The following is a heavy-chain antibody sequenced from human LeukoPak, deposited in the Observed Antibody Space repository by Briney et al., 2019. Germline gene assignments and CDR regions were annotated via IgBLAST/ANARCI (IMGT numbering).Heavy chain of an antibody. J-gene: IGHJ4*02. D-gene: IGHD5-18*01. CDR2: ISSSDAST. CDR1: GFTFSSYS. Sequence: GGSLRLSCAASGFTFSSYSMNRVRQAPGKGLEWVSIISSSDASTYYADSVTGRFTISTDNAKNTLYLQMNSLRAEDTALYYCAKGSGRGSSSALDYWGQGTLVTVSS. CDR3: AKGSGRGSSSALDY. V-gene: IGHV3-23*01.